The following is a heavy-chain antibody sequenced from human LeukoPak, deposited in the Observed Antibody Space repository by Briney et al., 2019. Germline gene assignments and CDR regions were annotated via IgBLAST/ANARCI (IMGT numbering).Heavy chain of an antibody. CDR3: ARGGLPRLSTAMVTNWFDP. D-gene: IGHD5-18*01. J-gene: IGHJ5*02. Sequence: GASVKVSCKASGYTFTSYYMHWVRQAPGQGLEWMGIINPSGGSTSYAQKFQGRVTMTRDTSTSTVYMELSSLRSEDTAVYYCARGGLPRLSTAMVTNWFDPWGQGTLVTVSS. CDR2: INPSGGST. CDR1: GYTFTSYY. V-gene: IGHV1-46*01.